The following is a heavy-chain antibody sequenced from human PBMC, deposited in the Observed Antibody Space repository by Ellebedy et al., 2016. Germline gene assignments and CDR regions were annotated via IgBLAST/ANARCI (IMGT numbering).Heavy chain of an antibody. CDR2: LYHTGST. V-gene: IGHV4-59*01. CDR3: ARVGYCRGGNCNGAPGYFDY. D-gene: IGHD2-15*01. Sequence: GSLRLSCTVSGGSINTYFWSWIRQPPGKGLEWIGYLYHTGSTNYSPSFKSRVTISVDTSKNQFSLKLSSVTTADTAVYYCARVGYCRGGNCNGAPGYFDYWGQGTLVTVSS. CDR1: GGSINTYF. J-gene: IGHJ4*02.